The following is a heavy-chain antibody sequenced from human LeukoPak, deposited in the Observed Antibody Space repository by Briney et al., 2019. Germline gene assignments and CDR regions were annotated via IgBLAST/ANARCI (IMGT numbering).Heavy chain of an antibody. V-gene: IGHV3-11*01. Sequence: GGSLRLSCAVSGFTFSDYYMSWIRQAPGKGLEWVSYTSSSGTTIYYADSVKGRFTISRDNAKNSLYLQMNSLRVEDTAVYYCARDLVTGYYFFDYWGQGTLVTVSS. D-gene: IGHD3-9*01. CDR3: ARDLVTGYYFFDY. CDR2: TSSSGTTI. J-gene: IGHJ4*02. CDR1: GFTFSDYY.